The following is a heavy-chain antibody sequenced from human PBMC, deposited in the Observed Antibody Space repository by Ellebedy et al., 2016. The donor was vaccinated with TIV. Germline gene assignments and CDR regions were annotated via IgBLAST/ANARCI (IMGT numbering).Heavy chain of an antibody. V-gene: IGHV3-21*06. CDR2: IRSTGSDK. CDR3: SRGWSTPDS. J-gene: IGHJ4*02. D-gene: IGHD2-15*01. CDR1: GFTFSNYN. Sequence: GESLKISCVASGFTFSNYNMNWVRQSPGKGLEWVSSIRSTGSDKYYAESVKGRFTISRDNAPDTLFLQMNSLRAEDTAVYFCSRGWSTPDSWGQGTLVIVSS.